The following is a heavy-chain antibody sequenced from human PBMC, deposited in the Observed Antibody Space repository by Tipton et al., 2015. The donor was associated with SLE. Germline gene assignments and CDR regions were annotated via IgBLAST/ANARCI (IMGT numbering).Heavy chain of an antibody. V-gene: IGHV4-4*07. D-gene: IGHD5-12*01. Sequence: TLSLTCTVSGGSISSYYWSWIRQPAGGGLEWIGRIYTNENTNYNPSLKSRVTMSVDTSKNHFSLKLISVTAADTAAYYCARHPDVATMLVDVWGQGTTVTVSS. J-gene: IGHJ6*02. CDR2: IYTNENT. CDR1: GGSISSYY. CDR3: ARHPDVATMLVDV.